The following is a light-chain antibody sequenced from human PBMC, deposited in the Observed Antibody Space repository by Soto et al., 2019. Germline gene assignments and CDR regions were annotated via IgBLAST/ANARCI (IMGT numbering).Light chain of an antibody. Sequence: DIQMTQSPSSLSASVGDRVTITCRASQSVISYLNWYQQKPGRAPKLLIFAASSLQSGVPSRFSGSGSGTDFTLTISSLHPEDFATYYCLQTYSTPFTFGPGTKVDIK. CDR2: AAS. J-gene: IGKJ3*01. CDR1: QSVISY. V-gene: IGKV1-39*01. CDR3: LQTYSTPFT.